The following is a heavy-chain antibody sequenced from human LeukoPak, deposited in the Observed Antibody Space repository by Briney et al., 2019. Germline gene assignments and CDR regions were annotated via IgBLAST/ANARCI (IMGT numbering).Heavy chain of an antibody. CDR2: IKGDGSEK. J-gene: IGHJ4*02. CDR3: AREGPFYFDY. Sequence: GGSLRLSCAASGFTFSSHWMSWVRWAPGQGLEWVAKIKGDGSEKYYVDSVRGRFTTSRDNAKDSLDLQMDSLRAEDTAIYYCAREGPFYFDYWGQGTLVTASA. V-gene: IGHV3-7*01. CDR1: GFTFSSHW.